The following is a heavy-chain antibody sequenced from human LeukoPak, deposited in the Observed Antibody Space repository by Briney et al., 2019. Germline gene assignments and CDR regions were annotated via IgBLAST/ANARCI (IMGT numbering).Heavy chain of an antibody. D-gene: IGHD3-9*01. CDR1: GFTVSSNY. CDR2: IYSGGST. Sequence: GGSLRLSCAASGFTVSSNYMSWVRQAPGKGLEWVSVIYSGGSTYYADSVKGRFTISRDNSKNTLYLQMNSLRAEDTAVYYCARDPPIRYYGIGPRGGTYGMDVWGQGTTVTVSS. CDR3: ARDPPIRYYGIGPRGGTYGMDV. V-gene: IGHV3-66*01. J-gene: IGHJ6*02.